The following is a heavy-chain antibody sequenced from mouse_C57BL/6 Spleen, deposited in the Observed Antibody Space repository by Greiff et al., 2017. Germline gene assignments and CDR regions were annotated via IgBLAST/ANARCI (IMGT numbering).Heavy chain of an antibody. J-gene: IGHJ3*01. CDR3: ARYYYGSSLFAY. CDR1: GFTFSDYG. CDR2: ISSGSSTI. V-gene: IGHV5-17*01. Sequence: EVKLVESGGGLVKPGGSLKLSCAASGFTFSDYGMHWVRQAPEKGLEWVAYISSGSSTIYYADTVKGRFTISRDNAKNTLFLQMTSLRSEDTAMYYCARYYYGSSLFAYWGQGTLVTVSA. D-gene: IGHD1-1*01.